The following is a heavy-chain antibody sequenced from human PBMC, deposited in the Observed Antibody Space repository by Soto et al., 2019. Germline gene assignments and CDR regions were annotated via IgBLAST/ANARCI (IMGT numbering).Heavy chain of an antibody. CDR1: GFIFRSYT. CDR2: ITYDGSNQ. Sequence: PGGSLRLSCAASGFIFRSYTMHWVRQAPGEGLEWVGVITYDGSNQYYADSVKGRFTISRDNSRNTLYLQMNGLRPDDTAVYYCARAPSGSYPEFDYWGQGTLVTVSS. CDR3: ARAPSGSYPEFDY. J-gene: IGHJ4*02. D-gene: IGHD1-26*01. V-gene: IGHV3-30-3*01.